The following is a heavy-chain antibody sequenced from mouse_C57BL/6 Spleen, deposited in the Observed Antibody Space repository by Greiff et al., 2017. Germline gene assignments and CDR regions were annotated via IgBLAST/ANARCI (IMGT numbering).Heavy chain of an antibody. CDR2: IDPEDGET. Sequence: VQLKQSGAELVKPGASVKLSCTASGFNIKDYYMHWVKQRTEQGLEWIGRIDPEDGETKYAPKFQGKATITADTSSNTAYLQLSSLTSEDTAVYYCSLTTVVATVPFDYWGQGTTLTVSS. V-gene: IGHV14-2*01. J-gene: IGHJ2*01. CDR3: SLTTVVATVPFDY. D-gene: IGHD1-1*01. CDR1: GFNIKDYY.